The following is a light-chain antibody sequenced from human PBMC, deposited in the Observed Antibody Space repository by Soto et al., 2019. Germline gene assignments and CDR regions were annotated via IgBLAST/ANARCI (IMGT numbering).Light chain of an antibody. J-gene: IGLJ7*01. CDR1: DIGDYDY. V-gene: IGLV2-14*01. CDR2: DVN. CDR3: SSYTSSPSTRA. Sequence: QSALTQPASVSGSPGQSITISCTGSDIGDYDYVSWYQQHPGKAPKLMIYDVNNRPSGVSYRFSGSKAGNTASLTISGLQAEDEADYYCSSYTSSPSTRAFGGGTQLTVL.